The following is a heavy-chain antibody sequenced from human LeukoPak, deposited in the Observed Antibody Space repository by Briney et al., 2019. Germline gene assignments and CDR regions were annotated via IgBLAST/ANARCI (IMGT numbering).Heavy chain of an antibody. CDR1: GFTFSSYA. CDR2: ISYDGSNK. J-gene: IGHJ4*02. Sequence: GRSLRLSCAASGFTFSSYAMHWVRQAPGKGLEWVAVISYDGSNKYYADSVKGRFTISGDNSKNTLYLQMNSLRAEDTAVYYCARETLPYSSSWTLFDYWGQGTLVTVSS. CDR3: ARETLPYSSSWTLFDY. V-gene: IGHV3-30*04. D-gene: IGHD6-13*01.